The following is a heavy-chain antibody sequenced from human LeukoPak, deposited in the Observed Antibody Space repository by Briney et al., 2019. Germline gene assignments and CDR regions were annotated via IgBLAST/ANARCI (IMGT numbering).Heavy chain of an antibody. CDR1: GGTFSSYA. Sequence: SVKVSCKASGGTFSSYAISWVRQAPGQGLEWMGRIIPILGIANYAQKFQGRVTITADKSTSTAYMELSSLRSEDTAVYYCARVPIPDCSGGSCTEESYFDYWGQGTLVTVSS. V-gene: IGHV1-69*04. J-gene: IGHJ4*02. D-gene: IGHD2-15*01. CDR3: ARVPIPDCSGGSCTEESYFDY. CDR2: IIPILGIA.